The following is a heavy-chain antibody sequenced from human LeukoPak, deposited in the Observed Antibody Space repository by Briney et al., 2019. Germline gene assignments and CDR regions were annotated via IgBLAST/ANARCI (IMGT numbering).Heavy chain of an antibody. V-gene: IGHV1-2*02. J-gene: IGHJ6*03. CDR3: MREGRGYSLYYYMDI. D-gene: IGHD3-3*01. CDR2: INPNSGGT. Sequence: GASVKVSCKASGYTFTGYYMHWVRQAPGQGLEWMGWINPNSGGTNYAQKFQGRVTMTRDTSISTAYMELSRLRSDDTAVHYCMREGRGYSLYYYMDIWGKGATGTVSS. CDR1: GYTFTGYY.